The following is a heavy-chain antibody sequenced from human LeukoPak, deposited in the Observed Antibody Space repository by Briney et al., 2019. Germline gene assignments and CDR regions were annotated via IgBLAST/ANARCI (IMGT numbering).Heavy chain of an antibody. D-gene: IGHD3-10*01. Sequence: AGGSLRLSCAASGFTFSSYGMSWVRQAPGKGLEWVSAISGSGGSTYYADSVKGRFTISRDNSKNTLYLQMNSLRAEDTAVYYCAKGFYGSGSYLHFDYWGQGTLVTVSS. J-gene: IGHJ4*02. CDR3: AKGFYGSGSYLHFDY. CDR1: GFTFSSYG. CDR2: ISGSGGST. V-gene: IGHV3-23*01.